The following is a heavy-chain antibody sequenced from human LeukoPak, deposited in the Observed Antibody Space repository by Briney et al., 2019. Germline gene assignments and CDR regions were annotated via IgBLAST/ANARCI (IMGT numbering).Heavy chain of an antibody. CDR1: GFTFSSYA. V-gene: IGHV3-23*01. CDR2: ISGSGDST. D-gene: IGHD6-19*01. Sequence: GGSLRLSCAASGFTFSSYAMSWVRQAPGKGLEWVSAISGSGDSTYYAGSVKGRFTISRDNSKNTLYLQMNSLRAEDTAVYYCAKGTSGWSIDYWGQGTLVTVSS. J-gene: IGHJ4*02. CDR3: AKGTSGWSIDY.